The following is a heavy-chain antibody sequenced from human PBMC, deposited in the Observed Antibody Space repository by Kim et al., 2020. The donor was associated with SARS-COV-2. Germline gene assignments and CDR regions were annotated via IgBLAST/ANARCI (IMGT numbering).Heavy chain of an antibody. CDR2: INHSGST. J-gene: IGHJ2*01. CDR1: GGSFSGYY. CDR3: ARGLPLRYKNTAPLVGHWYFDL. D-gene: IGHD3-9*01. V-gene: IGHV4-34*01. Sequence: SETLSLTCAVYGGSFSGYYWSWIRQPPGKGLEWIGEINHSGSTNYNPSLKSRVTISVDTSKNQFSLKLSSVTAADTAVYYCARGLPLRYKNTAPLVGHWYFDLWGRGTLVTVSS.